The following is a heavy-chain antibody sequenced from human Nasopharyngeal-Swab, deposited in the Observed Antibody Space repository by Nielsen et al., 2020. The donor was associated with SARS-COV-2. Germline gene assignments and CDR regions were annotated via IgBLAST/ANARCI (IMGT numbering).Heavy chain of an antibody. CDR2: IYYSGST. Sequence: LRLSCTVSGGSISSGGYYWSWIRQHPGKGLEWIGYIYYSGSTYYNPSLKSRVTISVDTSKNQFSLKLSSVTAADTAVYYCAREGRAWASIVRGVIINDAFDIWGQGTMVTVSS. J-gene: IGHJ3*02. V-gene: IGHV4-31*03. CDR1: GGSISSGGYY. CDR3: AREGRAWASIVRGVIINDAFDI. D-gene: IGHD3-10*01.